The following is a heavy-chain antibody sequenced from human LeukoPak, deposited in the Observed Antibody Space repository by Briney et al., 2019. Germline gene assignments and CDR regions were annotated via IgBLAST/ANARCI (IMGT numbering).Heavy chain of an antibody. CDR2: INPSGGST. V-gene: IGHV1-46*01. CDR3: ARGSHCTNGVCYTYGMDV. J-gene: IGHJ6*02. Sequence: ASVKVSCKASGYTFTSYYMHWVRQAPGQGLEWMGIINPSGGSTSYAQKFQGRVTMTGDTSTSTVYMELSSLRSEDTAVYYCARGSHCTNGVCYTYGMDVWGQGTTVTVSS. CDR1: GYTFTSYY. D-gene: IGHD2-8*01.